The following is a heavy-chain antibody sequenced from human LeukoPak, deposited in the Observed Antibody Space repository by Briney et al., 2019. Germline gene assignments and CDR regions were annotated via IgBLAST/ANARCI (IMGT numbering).Heavy chain of an antibody. CDR2: ISSSSSNI. CDR1: GFTFSSYS. V-gene: IGHV3-21*01. CDR3: ARERRGWGLRSIGRKYYYYYYMDV. J-gene: IGHJ6*03. Sequence: GGPLLLSCVASGFTFSSYSMNWVRQAPRKGLEWVSSISSSSSNIYYEDSVKGRFTISRDTAKNTLYLQMNSLRAEDTAVYFCARERRGWGLRSIGRKYYYYYYMDVWGKGTTVTVSS. D-gene: IGHD3-16*01.